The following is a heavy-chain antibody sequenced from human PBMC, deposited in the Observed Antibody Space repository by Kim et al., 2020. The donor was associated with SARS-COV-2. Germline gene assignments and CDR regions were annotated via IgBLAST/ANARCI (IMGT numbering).Heavy chain of an antibody. CDR1: GFIFSHYT. CDR2: ISDPVTGNT. CDR3: AFWLGGQFDF. V-gene: IGHV3-23*01. J-gene: IGHJ4*02. Sequence: GGSLRLSCEGSGFIFSHYTILWVRQAPGKGPEWISTISDPVTGNTHYADSVKGRFFISSDDSKPTVPQLMNNMRDDDTALYYFAFWLGGQFDFCGRGT. D-gene: IGHD3-3*01.